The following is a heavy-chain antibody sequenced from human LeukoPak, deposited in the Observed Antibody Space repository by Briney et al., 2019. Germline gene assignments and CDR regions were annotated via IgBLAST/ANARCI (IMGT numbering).Heavy chain of an antibody. D-gene: IGHD6-6*01. CDR2: IRYDGNNE. CDR1: GFIFSSYG. J-gene: IGHJ4*02. CDR3: ASGVAARPDFDY. V-gene: IGHV3-30*02. Sequence: GGSLRLSCAASGFIFSSYGMHWVRQAPGKGLEWVAYIRYDGNNEDYADSVKGRFTISRDNSKNTLYLQMNSLRAEDTAVYYCASGVAARPDFDYWGQGTLVSVSP.